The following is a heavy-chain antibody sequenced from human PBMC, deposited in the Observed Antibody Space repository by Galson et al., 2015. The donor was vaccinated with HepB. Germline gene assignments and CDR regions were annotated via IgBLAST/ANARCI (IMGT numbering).Heavy chain of an antibody. CDR1: GYTLTELS. V-gene: IGHV1-24*01. Sequence: SVKVSCKVSGYTLTELSMHWVRQAPGKGLEWMGGFDPEDGETTYAQKFQGRVTMTEDTSTDTAYMELSSLRSEDTAVYYCATASGSYRTEYFQHWGQGTLVTVSS. CDR3: ATASGSYRTEYFQH. J-gene: IGHJ1*01. CDR2: FDPEDGET. D-gene: IGHD1-26*01.